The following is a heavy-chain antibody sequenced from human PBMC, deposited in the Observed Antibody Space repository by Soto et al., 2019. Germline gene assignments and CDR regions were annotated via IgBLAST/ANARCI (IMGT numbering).Heavy chain of an antibody. Sequence: GGSVRLSCAASGFTFSDYYMTWIRQAPGKGLEWVSYISSSGSYRNYVDSMRGGFTISRDNTKNLLYLQMNSLRAEDTAVYYCARIGYRSSWYEVDYWGQGTQVTVSS. D-gene: IGHD6-13*01. CDR1: GFTFSDYY. J-gene: IGHJ4*02. V-gene: IGHV3-11*06. CDR2: ISSSGSYR. CDR3: ARIGYRSSWYEVDY.